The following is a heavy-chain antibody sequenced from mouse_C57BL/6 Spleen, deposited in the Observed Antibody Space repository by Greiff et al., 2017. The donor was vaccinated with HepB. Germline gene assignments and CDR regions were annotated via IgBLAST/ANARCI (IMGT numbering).Heavy chain of an antibody. J-gene: IGHJ3*01. CDR1: GFTFSSYT. CDR3: ARHYYGYPWFAY. D-gene: IGHD2-2*01. Sequence: EVQGVESGGGLVKPGGSLKLSCAASGFTFSSYTMSWVRQTPEKRLEWVATISGGGGNTYYPDSVKGRCTISRDNAKNTLYLQMSRLSSEDTALYYCARHYYGYPWFAYWGQGTRVTVSA. CDR2: ISGGGGNT. V-gene: IGHV5-9*01.